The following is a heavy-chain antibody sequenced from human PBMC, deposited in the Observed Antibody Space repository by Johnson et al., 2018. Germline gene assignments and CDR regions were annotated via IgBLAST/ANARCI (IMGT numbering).Heavy chain of an antibody. D-gene: IGHD3-3*01. CDR1: GGSFSDYY. CDR2: VNHSGST. J-gene: IGHJ6*03. Sequence: QVQLQQWGAGLLKPSETLSLSCAVYGGSFSDYYWSWIRQSPGKGLEWIGEVNHSGSTNYNPSLKSRVTISVDTSKNQFSLKLRSATAADTAGYYGARGVKTLFGVTHRYYYYYYMDVWGKGTTVTVSS. V-gene: IGHV4-34*01. CDR3: ARGVKTLFGVTHRYYYYYYMDV.